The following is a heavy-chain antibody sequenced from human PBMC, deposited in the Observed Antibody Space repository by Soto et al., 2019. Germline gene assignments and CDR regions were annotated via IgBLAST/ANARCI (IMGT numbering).Heavy chain of an antibody. J-gene: IGHJ6*03. CDR2: ISAYNGNT. D-gene: IGHD2-15*01. Sequence: ASVKVSCKASGYTFTSYGISWVRQAPGQGLEWMGWISAYNGNTNYAQKLQGRVTMTTDISTSTAYMELRSLRSDDTAVYYCARGQAEVVAAWSQPEDYSMDVWGKGTTVTVSS. V-gene: IGHV1-18*01. CDR3: ARGQAEVVAAWSQPEDYSMDV. CDR1: GYTFTSYG.